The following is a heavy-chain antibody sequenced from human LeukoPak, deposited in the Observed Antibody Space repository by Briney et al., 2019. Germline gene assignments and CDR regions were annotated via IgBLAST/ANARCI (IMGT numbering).Heavy chain of an antibody. V-gene: IGHV1-3*01. CDR3: ASRVRYCSGGSCYSQVGYFDY. CDR2: INAGNGNT. CDR1: GYTFTSYA. D-gene: IGHD2-15*01. Sequence: ASVKVSCKASGYTFTSYAVHWVRQAPGQRLECMGWINAGNGNTKYSQKFQGRVTITRDTSASTAYMELSSLRSEDTAVYYCASRVRYCSGGSCYSQVGYFDYWGQGTLVTVSS. J-gene: IGHJ4*02.